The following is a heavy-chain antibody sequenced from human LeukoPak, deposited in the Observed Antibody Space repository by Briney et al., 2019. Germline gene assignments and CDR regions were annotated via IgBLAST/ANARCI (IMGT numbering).Heavy chain of an antibody. CDR1: GYTFTGYY. D-gene: IGHD3-22*01. V-gene: IGHV1-2*02. Sequence: ASVKVSCKASGYTFTGYYMHWVRQAPGQGLEWMGWINPNSGGTNYAQKLQGRVTMTTDTSTSTAYMELRSLKSDDTAVYYCASLKNYYDSSGYLVTDAFDIWGQGTMVTVSS. CDR2: INPNSGGT. J-gene: IGHJ3*02. CDR3: ASLKNYYDSSGYLVTDAFDI.